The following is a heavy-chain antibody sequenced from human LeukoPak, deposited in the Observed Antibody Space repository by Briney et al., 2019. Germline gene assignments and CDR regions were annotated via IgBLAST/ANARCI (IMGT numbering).Heavy chain of an antibody. Sequence: GGSLRLSCTASGFNFSTYAMTWVRQPPGKGLQWVSTINAGGTNTKYAGSVKGRFTISRDSSKSTLYLQMNSLRVEDTAVYYCANGESPDYWGQGTLVTVSS. V-gene: IGHV3-23*01. J-gene: IGHJ4*02. CDR1: GFNFSTYA. D-gene: IGHD3-10*01. CDR2: INAGGTNT. CDR3: ANGESPDY.